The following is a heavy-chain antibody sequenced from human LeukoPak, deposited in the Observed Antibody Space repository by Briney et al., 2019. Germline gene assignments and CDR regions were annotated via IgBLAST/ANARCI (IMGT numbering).Heavy chain of an antibody. CDR2: ISNDGGGT. V-gene: IGHV3-23*01. CDR3: AKGSSGYFVDL. J-gene: IGHJ5*02. D-gene: IGHD3-22*01. Sequence: GGSLRLSCAASGFIFNNYGLIWVRQAPEKGLEWVSAISNDGGGTNYADFVKGRFTISRDNSKNTLFLQMNSLRAEDTALYYCAKGSSGYFVDLWGQGTLVTVSS. CDR1: GFIFNNYG.